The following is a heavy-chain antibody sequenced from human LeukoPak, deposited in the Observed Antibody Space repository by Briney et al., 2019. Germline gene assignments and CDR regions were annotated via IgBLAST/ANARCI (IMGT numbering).Heavy chain of an antibody. CDR2: MYYDGST. CDR3: ARRSDSGSDDGEDYFDS. D-gene: IGHD1-26*01. J-gene: IGHJ4*02. CDR1: GASIFSTTFY. Sequence: PSETLSLTCSVSGASIFSTTFYWGWLRQPPGKGLEWIGSMYYDGSTYYNPSLKSRVSISVDTSNNQFSLKLTSVTAADTAVYFCARRSDSGSDDGEDYFDSWGQGTLVTISA. V-gene: IGHV4-39*01.